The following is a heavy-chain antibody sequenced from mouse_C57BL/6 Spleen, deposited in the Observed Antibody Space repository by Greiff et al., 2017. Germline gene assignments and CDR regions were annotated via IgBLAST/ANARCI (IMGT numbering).Heavy chain of an antibody. CDR3: ARSYDGYS. CDR2: INPGSGGT. J-gene: IGHJ3*01. CDR1: GYAFTNYL. D-gene: IGHD2-3*01. V-gene: IGHV1-54*01. Sequence: QVQLQQSGAELVRPGTSVKVSCKASGYAFTNYLIEWVKQRPGQGLEWIGVINPGSGGTKYNEKFKGKATLTADKSSSTAYMQLSSLTSEDSAVYFCARSYDGYSWGQGTLVTVSA.